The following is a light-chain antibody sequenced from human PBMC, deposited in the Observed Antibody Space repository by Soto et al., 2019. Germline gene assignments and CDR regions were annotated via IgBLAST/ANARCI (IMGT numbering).Light chain of an antibody. Sequence: SPGTLSLYQKERATLSCRASQSVSSSSLAWYQQKRGQAPRLLIHDASSRATGIPDRFSGSGSGTDFTLTISRLEPEDFARYCCQDSAGPLHSFAQVTKLDI. CDR2: DAS. J-gene: IGKJ1*01. CDR1: QSVSSSS. CDR3: QDSAGPLHS. V-gene: IGKV3-20*01.